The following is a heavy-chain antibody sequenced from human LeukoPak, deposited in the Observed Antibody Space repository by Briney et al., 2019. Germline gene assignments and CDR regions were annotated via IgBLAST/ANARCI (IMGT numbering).Heavy chain of an antibody. J-gene: IGHJ4*02. CDR3: ASSGSYYFDY. Sequence: PGGSLRLSCAASGFIFSSYWMSWVRQAPGKGLEGVANIKQDGSEKYYVDSVKGRFTISRDNAKNSLYLQMNSLRAEDTAVYYCASSGSYYFDYWGQGTLVTVSS. CDR1: GFIFSSYW. CDR2: IKQDGSEK. D-gene: IGHD1-26*01. V-gene: IGHV3-7*01.